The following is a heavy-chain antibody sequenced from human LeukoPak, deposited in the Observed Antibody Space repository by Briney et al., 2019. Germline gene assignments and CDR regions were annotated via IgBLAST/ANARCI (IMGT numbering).Heavy chain of an antibody. J-gene: IGHJ5*02. CDR2: INHSGST. Sequence: SETLSLTCAVYGGSFSGYYWSWIRQPPGKGLEWIGEINHSGSTNYNPSLESRVTISVDTPKNQFSLKLSSVTAADTAVYYCARGHSTMIVVVTSTDWFDPWGQGTLVTVSS. D-gene: IGHD3-22*01. CDR3: ARGHSTMIVVVTSTDWFDP. CDR1: GGSFSGYY. V-gene: IGHV4-34*01.